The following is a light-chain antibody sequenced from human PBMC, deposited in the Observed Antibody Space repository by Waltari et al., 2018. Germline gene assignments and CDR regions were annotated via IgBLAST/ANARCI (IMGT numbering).Light chain of an antibody. Sequence: DMGMTQSPLSLPVTPGTPASTSCSSSPSLLHSNGYNYLDWYLQKPGQSPQLLIYFGSNRASGVPARFSGSGSGTDFTLKISRVEAEDVGVYYCMQALQTPLYTFGQGTKLEIK. J-gene: IGKJ2*01. V-gene: IGKV2-28*01. CDR1: PSLLHSNGYNY. CDR3: MQALQTPLYT. CDR2: FGS.